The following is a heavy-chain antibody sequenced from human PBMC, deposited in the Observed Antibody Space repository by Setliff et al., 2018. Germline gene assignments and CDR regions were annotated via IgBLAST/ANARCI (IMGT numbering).Heavy chain of an antibody. Sequence: SETLSLTCAVYGGSFSGYHWSWIRQAPGKGLEWIGSIYRSGSTYFNPSLKSRVTISVDTSKNQFSLKLNSVTAADTTVYYCARAVPRGATPDYWYFDLWG. V-gene: IGHV4-34*01. CDR2: IYRSGST. J-gene: IGHJ2*01. D-gene: IGHD2-2*01. CDR1: GGSFSGYH. CDR3: ARAVPRGATPDYWYFDL.